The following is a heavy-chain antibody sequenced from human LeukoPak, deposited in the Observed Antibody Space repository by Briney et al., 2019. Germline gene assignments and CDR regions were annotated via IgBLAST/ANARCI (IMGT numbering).Heavy chain of an antibody. CDR3: VRVSTIWHGSFDY. CDR1: GGSVSSGFYH. CDR2: IYYSGST. V-gene: IGHV4-39*01. Sequence: PSETLSLTCTVSGGSVSSGFYHWGWIRQPPGKGLEWIATIYYSGSTYYNPSLKSRVTISADTSQNQFSLRLTSVTAADTALYYCVRVSTIWHGSFDYWGQGTLVTVSS. D-gene: IGHD6-13*01. J-gene: IGHJ4*02.